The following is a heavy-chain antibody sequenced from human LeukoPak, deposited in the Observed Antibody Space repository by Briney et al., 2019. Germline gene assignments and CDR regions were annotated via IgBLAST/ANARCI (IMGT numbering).Heavy chain of an antibody. V-gene: IGHV3-21*01. CDR2: ISSSSYYI. J-gene: IGHJ4*02. Sequence: GGSPRLSCAASGFTFSTYSMNWVRQAPGKGLEWVSSISSSSYYIYYADSVKGRFTISRDNAKNSLYLQMNSLRAEDTAVYYCARDRTGEPDYWGQGTLVTVSP. CDR3: ARDRTGEPDY. CDR1: GFTFSTYS. D-gene: IGHD7-27*01.